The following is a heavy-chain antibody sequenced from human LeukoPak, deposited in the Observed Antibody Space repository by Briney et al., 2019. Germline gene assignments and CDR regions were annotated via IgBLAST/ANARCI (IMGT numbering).Heavy chain of an antibody. V-gene: IGHV3-30*18. D-gene: IGHD2-15*01. CDR2: ISYDGSNK. CDR3: AKLGMRYCSGGSCHQGDY. J-gene: IGHJ4*02. Sequence: GGSLRLSCAASGFTFSSYGMHWVRQAPGKGLEWVAVISYDGSNKYYADSVKGRFTISRDNSKNTLYLQMNSLRAEDTAVYYCAKLGMRYCSGGSCHQGDYWGQGTLVTVSS. CDR1: GFTFSSYG.